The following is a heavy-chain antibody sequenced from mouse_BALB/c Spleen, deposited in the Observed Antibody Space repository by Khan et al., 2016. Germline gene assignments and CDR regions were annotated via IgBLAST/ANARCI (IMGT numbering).Heavy chain of an antibody. D-gene: IGHD2-4*01. CDR1: GYSITSDYA. Sequence: EVQLQESGPGLVKPSQSLSLTCTVTGYSITSDYAWNWIRQFPGNKLEWMGYISYSASTSYNPSLKSRISITRDTSKNQFFLQLNSVTTEDTATYYCARSGKMITSWFAYCGQGTLVTVSA. CDR2: ISYSAST. J-gene: IGHJ3*01. CDR3: ARSGKMITSWFAY. V-gene: IGHV3-2*02.